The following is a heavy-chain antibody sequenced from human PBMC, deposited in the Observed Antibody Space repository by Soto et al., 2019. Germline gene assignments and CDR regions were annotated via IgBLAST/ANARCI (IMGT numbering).Heavy chain of an antibody. D-gene: IGHD3-16*02. CDR2: ISSSGSTI. CDR1: GFTFSSYE. V-gene: IGHV3-48*03. Sequence: PGGSLRLSCAASGFTFSSYEMNWVRQAPGKGLEWVSYISSSGSTIYYADSVKGRFTISRDNAKNSLYLQMNSLRAEDTAVYYCAKASTYEYVWGSFRYYFDHWGQGALVTVSS. CDR3: AKASTYEYVWGSFRYYFDH. J-gene: IGHJ4*02.